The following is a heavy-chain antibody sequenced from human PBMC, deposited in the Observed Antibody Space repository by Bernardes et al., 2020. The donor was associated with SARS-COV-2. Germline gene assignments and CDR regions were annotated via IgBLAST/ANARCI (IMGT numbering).Heavy chain of an antibody. D-gene: IGHD1-1*01. CDR3: TRGPSGTSPA. CDR2: IDSDGSRT. CDR1: GFNFTTFW. V-gene: IGHV3-74*01. J-gene: IGHJ5*02. Sequence: GVPLRFSCAASGFNFTTFWMHWVRKVPGKGLVWVSHIDSDGSRTNYADSVKGRFTIFRDNAKNTLYLQMNSLRVEDAAVYDCTRGPSGTSPAWGQGTLVTVSS.